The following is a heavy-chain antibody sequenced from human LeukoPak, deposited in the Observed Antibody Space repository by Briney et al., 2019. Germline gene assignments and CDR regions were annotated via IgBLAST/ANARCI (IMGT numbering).Heavy chain of an antibody. CDR2: IYYSGST. J-gene: IGHJ4*02. V-gene: IGHV4-59*08. CDR3: ASIAAAGTGGFDY. D-gene: IGHD6-13*01. CDR1: GGSISSYY. Sequence: SETLSLTCTVSGGSISSYYWSWIRQPPGKGLEWIGYIYYSGSTNYNPPLKSRVTISVDTSKNQFSLKLSSVTAADTAVYYCASIAAAGTGGFDYWGQGTLVTVSS.